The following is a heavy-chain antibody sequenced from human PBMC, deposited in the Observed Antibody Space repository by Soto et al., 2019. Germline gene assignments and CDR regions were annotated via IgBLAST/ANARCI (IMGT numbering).Heavy chain of an antibody. D-gene: IGHD3-10*01. V-gene: IGHV4-39*01. J-gene: IGHJ4*02. CDR3: ARQIFYYASGSYYEYFDY. CDR2: MSYSGSS. CDR1: GDSISSRSYF. Sequence: SETLSLTCTVSGDSISSRSYFWGWIRQSPGKGLEWIGSMSYSGSSNYNPSLKNRVTIAVDTSKYQFSVELSSVTAADSAVFYCARQIFYYASGSYYEYFDYWGQGTPVTVS.